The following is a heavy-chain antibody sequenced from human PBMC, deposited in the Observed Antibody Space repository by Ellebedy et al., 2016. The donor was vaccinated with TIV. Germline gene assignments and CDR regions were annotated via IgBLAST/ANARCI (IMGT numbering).Heavy chain of an antibody. CDR1: GGTFSSYA. Sequence: SVKVSXXASGGTFSSYAISWVRQAPGQGLEWMGGIIPIFGTANYAQKFQGRVTITADKSTSTAYMELSSLRSEDTAVYYCASGGAYWYFDLWGRGTLVTVSS. J-gene: IGHJ2*01. CDR3: ASGGAYWYFDL. CDR2: IIPIFGTA. V-gene: IGHV1-69*06. D-gene: IGHD3-10*01.